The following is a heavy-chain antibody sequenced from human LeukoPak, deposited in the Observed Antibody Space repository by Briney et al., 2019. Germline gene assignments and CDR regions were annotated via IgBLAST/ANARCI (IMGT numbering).Heavy chain of an antibody. D-gene: IGHD3-16*01. CDR1: GFTFSSYW. V-gene: IGHV3-74*01. CDR3: ARDRYGAHDY. J-gene: IGHJ4*02. CDR2: INSDGSTT. Sequence: PGGSLRLSCAASGFTFSSYWMHWVRQPAGKGLEWVSRINSDGSTTAYADSVKGRFTISGDYAKNTLYLQMNSLRAEDTAVYYCARDRYGAHDYWGQGTLVTVSS.